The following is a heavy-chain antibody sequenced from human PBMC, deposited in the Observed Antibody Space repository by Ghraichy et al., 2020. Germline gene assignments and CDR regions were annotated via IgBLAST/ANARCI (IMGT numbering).Heavy chain of an antibody. V-gene: IGHV4-31*03. CDR2: IYYSGNT. D-gene: IGHD1-26*01. CDR1: RGSISSGDYY. CDR3: ARGARDYSNGLRRHFDY. Sequence: SQTLSLTCTVSRGSISSGDYYWSWIRQHPGKGLEWIGYIYYSGNTYYNPSLNSRVTISVDTSKSQFSLKLSSVTAADTAMYYCARGARDYSNGLRRHFDYWGQGALVTVSS. J-gene: IGHJ4*02.